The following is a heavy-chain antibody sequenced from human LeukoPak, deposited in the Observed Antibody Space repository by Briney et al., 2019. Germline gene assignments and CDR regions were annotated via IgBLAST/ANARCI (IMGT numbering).Heavy chain of an antibody. CDR3: ARGGRMTSSSWLRFDY. CDR2: INTNTGNP. V-gene: IGHV7-4-1*02. D-gene: IGHD6-13*01. J-gene: IGHJ4*02. CDR1: GYTFTSYA. Sequence: GASVNVSCKASGYTFTSYAMNWVRQAPGQGLEWMGWINTNTGNPTYAQGFTGRFVFSLDTSVSTAYLQISSLKAEDTAVYYCARGGRMTSSSWLRFDYWGQGTLVTVSS.